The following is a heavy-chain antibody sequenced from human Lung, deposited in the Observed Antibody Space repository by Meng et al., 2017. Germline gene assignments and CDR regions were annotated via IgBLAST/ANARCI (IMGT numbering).Heavy chain of an antibody. V-gene: IGHV4/OR15-8*02. Sequence: QVQLAEAGPGLVKPSGPSSLPCVVSGGSISSIDWWSWVRQPPGKGLEWIGEIYHGGDTNYNPSLKSRVTIAIDRSKNQFSLKLSSVTAADTAVYYCASWIYSCGWQWGQGTLVTVSS. CDR2: IYHGGDT. CDR3: ASWIYSCGWQ. D-gene: IGHD6-19*01. CDR1: GGSISSIDW. J-gene: IGHJ4*02.